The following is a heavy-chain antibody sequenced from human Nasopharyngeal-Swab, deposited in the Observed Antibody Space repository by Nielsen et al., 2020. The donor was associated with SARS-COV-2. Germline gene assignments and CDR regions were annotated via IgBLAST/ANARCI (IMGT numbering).Heavy chain of an antibody. CDR2: IRSKAYGGTT. V-gene: IGHV3-49*03. CDR1: GFTFGDYA. D-gene: IGHD1-1*01. CDR3: TRYLATGTTTFDY. J-gene: IGHJ4*02. Sequence: GGSLRLSCTASGFTFGDYAMSWFRQAPGKGLEWVGFIRSKAYGGTTEYAASVKGRFTISRDDSKSIAYLQMNSLKTEDTAVYYCTRYLATGTTTFDYWGKGTLVTVSS.